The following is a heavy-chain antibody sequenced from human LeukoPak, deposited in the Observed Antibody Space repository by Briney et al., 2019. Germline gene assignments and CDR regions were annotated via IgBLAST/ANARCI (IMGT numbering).Heavy chain of an antibody. J-gene: IGHJ4*02. CDR1: GFTFTSSA. V-gene: IGHV1-58*01. CDR2: IVVGSGNT. Sequence: SVKVSCKASGFTFTSSAVQWVRQARGQRLEWIGWIVVGSGNTNYAQKFQERVTITRDMSTSTAYMELSSLRSEDTAVYFCARATLSDYYFNYWGQGTLVTVSS. CDR3: ARATLSDYYFNY.